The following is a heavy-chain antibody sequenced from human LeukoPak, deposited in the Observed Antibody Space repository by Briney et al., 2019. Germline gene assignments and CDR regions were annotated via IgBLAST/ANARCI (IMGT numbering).Heavy chain of an antibody. V-gene: IGHV3-23*01. CDR2: ISISGDNT. Sequence: GSLRLSCAASGFTFSNYAMTWVRQAPGKGLEWLSSISISGDNTYYADSVKGRFIISRDNSKNTLFLQTNSLRDDDTAVHYCAKDITLGDGRLAFDFWGQGTWVTVSS. J-gene: IGHJ3*01. CDR1: GFTFSNYA. D-gene: IGHD3-16*01. CDR3: AKDITLGDGRLAFDF.